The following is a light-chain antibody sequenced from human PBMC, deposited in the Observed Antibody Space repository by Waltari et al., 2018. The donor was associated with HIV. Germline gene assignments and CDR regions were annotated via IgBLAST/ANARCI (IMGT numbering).Light chain of an antibody. Sequence: SYELTQPPSVSVSPGQTASITCSGNQLGGKYASWYQQKPDQSPVLVIYQDNKRPSGIPERFSGSNSGNTATLTISGTQTMDEADYYCQAWDSATGVFGGGTNLTVL. CDR2: QDN. V-gene: IGLV3-1*01. CDR3: QAWDSATGV. J-gene: IGLJ2*01. CDR1: QLGGKY.